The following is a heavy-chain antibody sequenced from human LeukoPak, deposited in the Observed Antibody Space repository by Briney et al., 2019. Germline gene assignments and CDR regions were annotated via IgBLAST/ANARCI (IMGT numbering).Heavy chain of an antibody. V-gene: IGHV1-18*01. J-gene: IGHJ3*02. D-gene: IGHD5-24*01. CDR3: ARRWPTINGCAFDI. CDR2: ISAYNGNT. Sequence: VASVKVSCKASGYTFTSYGISWVRQAPGQGLEWMGWISAYNGNTNYAQKLQGRVTMTTDTSTSTVYMELSSLRSEDTAVYYCARRWPTINGCAFDIWGQGTMVTVSS. CDR1: GYTFTSYG.